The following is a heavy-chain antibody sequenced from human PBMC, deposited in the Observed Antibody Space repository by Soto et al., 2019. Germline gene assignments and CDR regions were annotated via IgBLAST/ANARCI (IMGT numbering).Heavy chain of an antibody. Sequence: PSETLSLTCAVYGGSFSGYYWSWIRQPPGKGLEWIGEINHSGSTNYNPSLKSRVTISVDTSKNQFSLKLSSVTAADTAVYYCARGRGYSYGLTITKLDYWGQGTLVTVSS. CDR3: ARGRGYSYGLTITKLDY. D-gene: IGHD5-18*01. CDR2: INHSGST. J-gene: IGHJ4*02. V-gene: IGHV4-34*01. CDR1: GGSFSGYY.